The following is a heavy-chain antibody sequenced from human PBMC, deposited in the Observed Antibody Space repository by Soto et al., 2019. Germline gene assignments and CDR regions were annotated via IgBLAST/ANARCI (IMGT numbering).Heavy chain of an antibody. CDR3: ARRLHSSSWLLYYYYYGMDV. D-gene: IGHD6-13*01. CDR1: GGSISSSSYY. Sequence: SETLSLTCTVSGGSISSSSYYWGWIRQPPGKGLEWIGSIYYSGSTYYNPSLKSRVTISVDTSKNQFSLKLSSVTAADTAVYYCARRLHSSSWLLYYYYYGMDVWGQGTTVTVSS. J-gene: IGHJ6*02. CDR2: IYYSGST. V-gene: IGHV4-39*01.